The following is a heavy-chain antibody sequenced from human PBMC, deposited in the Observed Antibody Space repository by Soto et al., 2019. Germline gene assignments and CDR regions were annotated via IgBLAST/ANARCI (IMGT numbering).Heavy chain of an antibody. Sequence: PGGSLRLSCAASGFGFTFSNYYMNWIRQAPGKGLVWVSRINSDGSSTAYADSVKGRFTISRDNAKNTLYLQMNSLRVEDTAVYYCARDRPDISNPTDHPMFDYWGQGTQVTVSS. D-gene: IGHD6-6*01. CDR1: GFGFTFSNYY. CDR2: INSDGSST. V-gene: IGHV3-74*01. J-gene: IGHJ4*02. CDR3: ARDRPDISNPTDHPMFDY.